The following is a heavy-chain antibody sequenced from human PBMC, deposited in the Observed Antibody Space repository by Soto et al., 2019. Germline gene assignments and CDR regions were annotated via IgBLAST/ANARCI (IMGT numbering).Heavy chain of an antibody. Sequence: PGGSLRLSCAASGFTFSSYSMNWVRQAPGKGLEWVSSISSSSSYIYYADSVKGRFTISRDNAKNSLYLQMNSLRAEDTAVYYCARDLSSPLRYCSSTSCYLVGYYFDYWGQGTLVTVSS. CDR3: ARDLSSPLRYCSSTSCYLVGYYFDY. J-gene: IGHJ4*02. CDR2: ISSSSSYI. CDR1: GFTFSSYS. V-gene: IGHV3-21*01. D-gene: IGHD2-2*01.